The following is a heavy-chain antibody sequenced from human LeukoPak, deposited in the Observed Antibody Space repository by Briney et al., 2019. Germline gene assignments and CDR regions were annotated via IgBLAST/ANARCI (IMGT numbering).Heavy chain of an antibody. CDR3: ARRSTMVRGVIIN. CDR2: IYYSGST. CDR1: GGSISSSSYY. D-gene: IGHD3-10*01. V-gene: IGHV4-39*01. Sequence: SETLSLTCTVSGGSISSSSYYWGWIRQPPGKGLEWIGSIYYSGSTYYNPSLKSRVTISVDTSKNQSSLKLSSVTAADTAVYYCARRSTMVRGVIINWGQGTLVTVSS. J-gene: IGHJ4*02.